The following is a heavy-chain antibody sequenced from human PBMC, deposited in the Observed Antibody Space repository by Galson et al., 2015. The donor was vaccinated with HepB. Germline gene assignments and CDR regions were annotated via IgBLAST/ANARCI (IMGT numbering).Heavy chain of an antibody. Sequence: SVTVSCKVSGSTLTELSMHWVRQAPGKGLEWMGGFDPEDGETIYAQKFQGRVTMTEDTSTDTAYMELSSLRSEDTAVYCCATETPRGYYDSSGYPGGVDYWGQGTLVTVSS. CDR2: FDPEDGET. CDR1: GSTLTELS. J-gene: IGHJ4*02. D-gene: IGHD3-22*01. V-gene: IGHV1-24*01. CDR3: ATETPRGYYDSSGYPGGVDY.